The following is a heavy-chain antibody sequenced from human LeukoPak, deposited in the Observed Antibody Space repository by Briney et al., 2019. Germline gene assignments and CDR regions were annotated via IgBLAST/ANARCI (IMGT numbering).Heavy chain of an antibody. D-gene: IGHD3-16*01. CDR2: INGDGRNI. Sequence: PGGSLRLSCVASGFTFSSYWMHWVRQDPRKGLVWVSRINGDGRNINYADSVRGRFTISRDNAKNSLYLQMNSLRAEDTAVYCCARDGGLSFRRTQIARTDAFDIWGQGTMVTVSS. J-gene: IGHJ3*02. CDR3: ARDGGLSFRRTQIARTDAFDI. CDR1: GFTFSSYW. V-gene: IGHV3-74*01.